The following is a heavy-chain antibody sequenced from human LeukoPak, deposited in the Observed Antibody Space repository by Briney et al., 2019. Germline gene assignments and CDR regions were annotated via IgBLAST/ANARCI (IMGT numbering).Heavy chain of an antibody. CDR1: GYTFTSYG. V-gene: IGHV1-18*01. D-gene: IGHD6-13*01. CDR2: ISAYNGNT. CDR3: ASGGGSSWYVPFDY. Sequence: ASVKDSCKASGYTFTSYGISWVRQAPGQALEWMGWISAYNGNTNYAQKLQGRVTMTTDTSTSTAYMELRSLRSDDTAVYYCASGGGSSWYVPFDYWGQGTLVTVSS. J-gene: IGHJ4*02.